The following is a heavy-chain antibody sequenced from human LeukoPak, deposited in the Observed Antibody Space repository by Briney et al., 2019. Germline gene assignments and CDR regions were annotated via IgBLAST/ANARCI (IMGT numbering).Heavy chain of an antibody. Sequence: PSETLSLTCIVSGGSVSSGSYVWGWIRQPPGKGLEWIGSIAYSGSTYYNPSLKSRVSISVDTSMNQFSLKLSSVTAADTAIYYCASVPRGYCSGGECYEYFQHWGQGTLVTVSS. D-gene: IGHD2-15*01. CDR3: ASVPRGYCSGGECYEYFQH. J-gene: IGHJ1*01. CDR1: GGSVSSGSYV. CDR2: IAYSGST. V-gene: IGHV4-39*07.